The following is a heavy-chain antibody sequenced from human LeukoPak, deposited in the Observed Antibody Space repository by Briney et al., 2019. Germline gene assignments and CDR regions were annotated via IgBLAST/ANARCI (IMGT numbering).Heavy chain of an antibody. V-gene: IGHV3-30*02. CDR1: GFTVSGYG. J-gene: IGHJ5*02. D-gene: IGHD3-3*01. CDR2: LRYDESSR. CDR3: ANSHPHLDPWSGS. Sequence: GGSLRLSCAASGFTVSGYGMHWVRQAPGKGLEWVAFLRYDESSRLYVDSVKGRFTISRDNSKNTLYLQMNSLRVEDTAIYYCANSHPHLDPWSGSWGQGTLVTVSS.